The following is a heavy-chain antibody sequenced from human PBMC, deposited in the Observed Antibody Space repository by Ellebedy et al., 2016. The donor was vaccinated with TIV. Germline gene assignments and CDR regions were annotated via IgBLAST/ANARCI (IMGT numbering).Heavy chain of an antibody. CDR1: GYSFTSYW. Sequence: GESLKISCKGSGYSFTSYWIGWVRQMPGKGLEWMGIIYPGDSDTRYSPSFQGQVTISADKFISTAYLQWSSLKASDTAMYYCARHPYCSSTSCQPSNWFDPWGQGTLVTVSS. V-gene: IGHV5-51*01. J-gene: IGHJ5*02. D-gene: IGHD2-2*01. CDR3: ARHPYCSSTSCQPSNWFDP. CDR2: IYPGDSDT.